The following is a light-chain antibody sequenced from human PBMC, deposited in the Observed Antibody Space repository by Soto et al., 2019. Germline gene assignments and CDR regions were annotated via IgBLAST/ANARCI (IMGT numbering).Light chain of an antibody. V-gene: IGLV2-14*01. CDR3: SSYTSSTTQYV. CDR1: SSDVGGYNF. J-gene: IGLJ1*01. CDR2: EVS. Sequence: QCALTQPASVSGSPGQSITISCTGTSSDVGGYNFVSWYQQHPGKAPKVMIYEVSNRPSGVSIRFSGSKSGNTASLTISGLQAEDEADYYCSSYTSSTTQYVFGTGTKLTVL.